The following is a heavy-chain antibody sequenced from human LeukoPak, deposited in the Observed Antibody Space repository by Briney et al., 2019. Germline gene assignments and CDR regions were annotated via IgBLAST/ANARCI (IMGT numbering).Heavy chain of an antibody. Sequence: PSQTLSLTCTVSGGSISSGSYYWSWIRQPAGKGLEWIGRIYTSGSTNHNPSLKSRVTISVDTSKNQFSLKLSSVTAADTAVYYCASGGNSRDYWGQGTLVTVSS. CDR2: IYTSGST. CDR1: GGSISSGSYY. V-gene: IGHV4-61*02. CDR3: ASGGNSRDY. D-gene: IGHD4-23*01. J-gene: IGHJ4*02.